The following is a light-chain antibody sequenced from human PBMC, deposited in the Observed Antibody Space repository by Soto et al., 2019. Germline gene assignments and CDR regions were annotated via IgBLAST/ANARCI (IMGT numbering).Light chain of an antibody. CDR1: NIGSEN. CDR2: DDS. CDR3: QVWASTGDPVV. V-gene: IGLV3-21*02. Sequence: SYELTQPPSVSVAPGQTARITCGGNNIGSENVQWYQQNPGQAPVLVVYDDSDRPSGIPERFSGSKSGNTATLTISRVEAGDEADYYCQVWASTGDPVVFRGGTKVTV. J-gene: IGLJ2*01.